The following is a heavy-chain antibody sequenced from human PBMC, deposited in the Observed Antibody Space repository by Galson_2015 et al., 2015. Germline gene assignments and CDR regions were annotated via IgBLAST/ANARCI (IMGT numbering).Heavy chain of an antibody. J-gene: IGHJ4*02. D-gene: IGHD5-18*01. Sequence: SLRLSCAASGFTFSSYAMSWVRQAPGKGLEWVSAISGSGGSTYYADSVKGRFTISRDNSKNTLYLQMNSLRAEDTAVYYCARDLPYSNYGGGGYSYGDRDYWGQGTLVTASS. V-gene: IGHV3-23*01. CDR1: GFTFSSYA. CDR2: ISGSGGST. CDR3: ARDLPYSNYGGGGYSYGDRDY.